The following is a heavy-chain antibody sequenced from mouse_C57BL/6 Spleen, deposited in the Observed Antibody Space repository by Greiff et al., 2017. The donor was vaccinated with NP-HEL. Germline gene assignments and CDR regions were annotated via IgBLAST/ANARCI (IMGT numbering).Heavy chain of an antibody. V-gene: IGHV14-4*01. CDR1: GFNIKDDY. Sequence: VQLQQSGAELVRPGASVKLSCTASGFNIKDDYMHWVKQRPEQGLEWIGWIDPENGDTEYASKFQGKATITADTSSNTAYLQLSSLTSEDTAVYYCTVYGNVSWFAYWGQGTLVTVSA. CDR2: IDPENGDT. CDR3: TVYGNVSWFAY. J-gene: IGHJ3*01. D-gene: IGHD2-1*01.